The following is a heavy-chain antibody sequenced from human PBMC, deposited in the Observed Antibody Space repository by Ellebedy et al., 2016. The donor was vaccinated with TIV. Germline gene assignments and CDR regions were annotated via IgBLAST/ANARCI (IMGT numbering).Heavy chain of an antibody. V-gene: IGHV3-30-3*01. J-gene: IGHJ4*02. D-gene: IGHD3-22*01. CDR2: ISYDGSNK. Sequence: GESLKISCAASGFTFSSDAMHWVRQAPGKGLEWVAVISYDGSNKYYADSVKGRFTISRDNSKNTLYLQMNSLRVEDTAVYYCARHGKDGYSGFDYWGQGTLVTVSS. CDR3: ARHGKDGYSGFDY. CDR1: GFTFSSDA.